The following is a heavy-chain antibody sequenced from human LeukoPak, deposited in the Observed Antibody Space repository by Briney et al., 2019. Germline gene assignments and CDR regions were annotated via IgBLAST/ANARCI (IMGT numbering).Heavy chain of an antibody. Sequence: SETLSLTCTVSGGSISSYYWSWIRRPPGKGLEWIGYIYYSGSTNYNPSLKSRVTISVDTSKNQFSLKLSSVTAADTAVYYCARVASGLVGAVYYFDYWGQGTLVTVSS. CDR2: IYYSGST. D-gene: IGHD2-15*01. CDR3: ARVASGLVGAVYYFDY. V-gene: IGHV4-59*01. J-gene: IGHJ4*02. CDR1: GGSISSYY.